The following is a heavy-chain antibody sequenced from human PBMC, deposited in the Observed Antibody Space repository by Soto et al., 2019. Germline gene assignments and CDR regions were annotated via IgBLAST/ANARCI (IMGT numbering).Heavy chain of an antibody. CDR1: GYTFTGYY. D-gene: IGHD6-6*01. V-gene: IGHV1-2*02. J-gene: IGHJ5*02. CDR2: INPNSGGT. CDR3: ARGAPRSRAARGFDP. Sequence: ASVKVSCKASGYTFTGYYMHWVRQAPGQGLEWMGWINPNSGGTNYAQKFQGRVTMTRDTSISTAYMELSRLRSDDTAVYYCARGAPRSRAARGFDPWGQGTLVTVSS.